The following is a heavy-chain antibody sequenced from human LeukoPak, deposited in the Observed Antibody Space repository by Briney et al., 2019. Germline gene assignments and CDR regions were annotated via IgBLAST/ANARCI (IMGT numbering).Heavy chain of an antibody. CDR3: ARDTIASIFGVVIPGFDY. V-gene: IGHV3-21*01. D-gene: IGHD3-3*01. J-gene: IGHJ4*02. CDR1: GFTFSSYS. Sequence: GGSLRLSCAASGFTFSSYSMNWVRQAPGKGLEWVSSISSSSYIYYADSVKGRFTISRDNAKNSLYLQMNSLRAEDTAVYYCARDTIASIFGVVIPGFDYWGQGTLVTVSS. CDR2: ISSSSYI.